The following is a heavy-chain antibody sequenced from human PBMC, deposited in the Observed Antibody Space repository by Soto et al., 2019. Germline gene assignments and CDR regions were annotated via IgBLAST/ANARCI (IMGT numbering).Heavy chain of an antibody. J-gene: IGHJ4*02. V-gene: IGHV3-23*01. Sequence: SCSACAIGFNSFAMTYFLQAPGTGLERVAALSVSGNNAYSADSVKGRFTISRDNSQNSVFLQMSSLRADDTAFYYCARDQLRPGRLYSLGDLLHEYGLWGQGTL. CDR1: AIGFNSFA. CDR2: LSVSGNNA. D-gene: IGHD3-10*01. CDR3: ARDQLRPGRLYSLGDLLHEYGL.